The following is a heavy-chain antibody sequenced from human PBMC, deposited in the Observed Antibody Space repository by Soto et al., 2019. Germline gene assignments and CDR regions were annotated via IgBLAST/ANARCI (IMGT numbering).Heavy chain of an antibody. CDR3: ARLSGSWQSWFDP. J-gene: IGHJ5*02. CDR1: GGSISSNDFY. D-gene: IGHD6-13*01. CDR2: IYYSGNT. Sequence: QVQLQESGPGLVKPSQTLSLTCIVSGGSISSNDFYWSWIRQHPGKGLEWIGYIYYSGNTYYNPSLKSRVTMLVDTSKNQFSLKVSSVTAADTAVYYCARLSGSWQSWFDPRGQGTLVSVSS. V-gene: IGHV4-31*03.